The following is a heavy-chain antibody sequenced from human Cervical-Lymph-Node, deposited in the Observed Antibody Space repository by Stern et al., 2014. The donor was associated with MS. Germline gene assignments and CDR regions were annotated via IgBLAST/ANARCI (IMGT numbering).Heavy chain of an antibody. CDR1: GGSISSYY. CDR3: ARAGLEGALSNFDY. V-gene: IGHV4-59*08. CDR2: IYYTGST. J-gene: IGHJ4*02. D-gene: IGHD1-26*01. Sequence: VQLVESGPGLVKPSETLSLTCTVSGGSISSYYWSWIRQPPGKGLEWIGHIYYTGSTNYKPSLKSRVTISVDTSKNHFSLNLPSVTAADTAVYYCARAGLEGALSNFDYWGQGTLVTVSS.